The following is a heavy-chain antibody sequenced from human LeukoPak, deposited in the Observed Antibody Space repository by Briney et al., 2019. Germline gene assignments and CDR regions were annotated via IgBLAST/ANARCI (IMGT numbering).Heavy chain of an antibody. J-gene: IGHJ4*02. CDR3: ASGAGTLTNFDY. D-gene: IGHD1-1*01. CDR2: FDPEGGET. V-gene: IGHV1-24*01. Sequence: ASVKVSCKASGGTFSSYAISWVRQAPGKGLEWMGGFDPEGGETIYAQKFQGRVTMTEDTSTDTAYMELSSLRSEDTAVYYCASGAGTLTNFDYWGQGTLVTVSS. CDR1: GGTFSSYA.